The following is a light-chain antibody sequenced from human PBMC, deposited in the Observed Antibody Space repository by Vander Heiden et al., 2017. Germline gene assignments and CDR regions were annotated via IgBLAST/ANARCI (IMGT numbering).Light chain of an antibody. Sequence: SYVLTQPPPVSVAPGQPARITCRGNNIGSKSVHWYQQKPGQAPVLVVYDDSDRPSGIPERFSGSSSGNTATLTISRVEAGDEADYYCQVWDSSSDHPGVVFGGGTKLTGL. CDR3: QVWDSSSDHPGVV. CDR2: DDS. CDR1: NIGSKS. V-gene: IGLV3-21*02. J-gene: IGLJ2*01.